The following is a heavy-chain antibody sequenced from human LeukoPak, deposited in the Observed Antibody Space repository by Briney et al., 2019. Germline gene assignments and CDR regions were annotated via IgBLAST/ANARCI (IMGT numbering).Heavy chain of an antibody. CDR1: GFTFSSYG. J-gene: IGHJ4*02. D-gene: IGHD2-21*02. CDR2: ISYDGSNK. Sequence: GGSLRLSCAASGFTFSSYGMHWVRQAPGKGLEWVAVISYDGSNKYYADSVKGRFTISRDNSKNTLYLQMNSLRAEDTAVYYCAKRGVTGHYFDYWGQGTLVTVSS. CDR3: AKRGVTGHYFDY. V-gene: IGHV3-30*18.